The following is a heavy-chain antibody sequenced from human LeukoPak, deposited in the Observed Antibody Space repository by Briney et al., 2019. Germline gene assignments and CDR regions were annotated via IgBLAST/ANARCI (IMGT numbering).Heavy chain of an antibody. CDR3: ARDRLGDYDHSGYYDK. Sequence: GGSLRLSCAASGFTFSDYYMSWIRQTPGKGLEWVSYICDSGRTIYYADSVKGRFTISRDNAKNSVYLQMNNLGAEDTAVYYCARDRLGDYDHSGYYDKWGQGTLVTVSS. CDR2: ICDSGRTI. CDR1: GFTFSDYY. V-gene: IGHV3-11*01. J-gene: IGHJ4*02. D-gene: IGHD3-22*01.